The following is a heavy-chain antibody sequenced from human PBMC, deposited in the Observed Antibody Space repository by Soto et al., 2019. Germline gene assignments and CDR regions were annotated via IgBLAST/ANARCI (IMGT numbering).Heavy chain of an antibody. CDR3: ARDLGITMVRGVIITPPGYYYGMDV. J-gene: IGHJ6*02. D-gene: IGHD3-10*01. V-gene: IGHV1-69*01. CDR1: GGTFSSYA. Sequence: QVQLVQSGAEVKKPGSSVKVSCKASGGTFSSYAISWVRQAPGQGLEWMGGIIPIFGTANYAQKFQGRVTINADESTSTAYMELSSLRSEDTAVYYCARDLGITMVRGVIITPPGYYYGMDVWGQGTTVTVSS. CDR2: IIPIFGTA.